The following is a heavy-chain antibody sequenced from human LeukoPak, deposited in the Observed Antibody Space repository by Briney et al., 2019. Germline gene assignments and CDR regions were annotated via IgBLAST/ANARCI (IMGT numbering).Heavy chain of an antibody. J-gene: IGHJ4*02. CDR2: ISWNSGSI. CDR3: AKGKIGYSYGYFDY. D-gene: IGHD5-18*01. Sequence: GGSLRLSCAASGFTFDDYAMHWVRQAPGKGLEWVSGISWNSGSIGYADSVKGRFTISRDNAKNSLYLQMNSLRAEDMALYYCAKGKIGYSYGYFDYWGQGTLVTVSS. V-gene: IGHV3-9*03. CDR1: GFTFDDYA.